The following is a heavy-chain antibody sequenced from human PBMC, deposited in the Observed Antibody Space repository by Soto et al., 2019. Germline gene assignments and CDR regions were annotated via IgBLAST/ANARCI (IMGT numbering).Heavy chain of an antibody. CDR2: IDPSDSYT. D-gene: IGHD2-8*01. J-gene: IGHJ6*02. Sequence: GESLKISCKGSGYSLTSYWISWVRQMPGKGLEWMGRIDPSDSYTNYSPSFQGHVTISADKSISTAYLQWSSLKASDTAMYYCATQGHCTNGVCSWNYGMDVWGQGTTVTVSS. CDR3: ATQGHCTNGVCSWNYGMDV. V-gene: IGHV5-10-1*01. CDR1: GYSLTSYW.